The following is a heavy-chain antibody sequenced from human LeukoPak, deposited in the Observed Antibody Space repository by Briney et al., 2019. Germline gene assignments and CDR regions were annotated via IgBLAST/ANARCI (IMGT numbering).Heavy chain of an antibody. J-gene: IGHJ4*02. V-gene: IGHV3-23*01. CDR3: AKTRPTIFGVVIIGHFDY. CDR2: ISGSGDST. Sequence: GGSLRLSCAASGFTVSSNYMSWVRQAPGKGLEWVSTISGSGDSTYYADSVKGRFTISRDNSKNTLFLQMNSLRAEDTAVYYCAKTRPTIFGVVIIGHFDYWGQGTLVTVSS. D-gene: IGHD3-3*01. CDR1: GFTVSSNY.